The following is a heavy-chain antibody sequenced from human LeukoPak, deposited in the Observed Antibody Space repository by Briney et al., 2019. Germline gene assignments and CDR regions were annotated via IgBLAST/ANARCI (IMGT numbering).Heavy chain of an antibody. D-gene: IGHD3-22*01. CDR1: GFTFSSYG. CDR2: IWYDGSNK. J-gene: IGHJ6*02. Sequence: GGSLRLSCAASGFTFSSYGMHWVRQAPGKGLEWVAVIWYDGSNKYYADSVKGRFTISRDNSKNTLYLQMNSLRAEDTAVYYCARLTNYYDSSGYYYDYYGMDVWGQGTTVTVSS. CDR3: ARLTNYYDSSGYYYDYYGMDV. V-gene: IGHV3-33*01.